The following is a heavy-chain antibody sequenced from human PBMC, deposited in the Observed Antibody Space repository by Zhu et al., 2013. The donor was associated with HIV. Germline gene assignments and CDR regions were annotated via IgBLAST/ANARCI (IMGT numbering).Heavy chain of an antibody. J-gene: IGHJ6*02. Sequence: QMQLVQSGPEVKKPGTSVKVSCKASGFTFTSSAVQWVRQARGQRLEWIGWIVVGSGNTNYAQKFQERVTITRDMSTSTAYMELSSLRSEDTAVYYCAAGNRRGGNYYYYGMDVWGQGTDGHRLL. CDR1: GFTFTSSA. D-gene: IGHD3-10*01. V-gene: IGHV1-58*01. CDR2: IVVGSGNT. CDR3: AAGNRRGGNYYYYGMDV.